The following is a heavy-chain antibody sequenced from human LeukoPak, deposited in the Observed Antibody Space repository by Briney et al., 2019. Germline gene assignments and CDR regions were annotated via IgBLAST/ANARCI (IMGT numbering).Heavy chain of an antibody. J-gene: IGHJ6*03. V-gene: IGHV5-51*01. CDR2: IFPGDSDT. CDR3: ARLPEYYYYYMDV. CDR1: GYSFTSYW. Sequence: GESLKISCKGSGYSFTSYWIGWVRQMPGKGLEWMGIIFPGDSDTRYSPSFQGQVTISADKSISTAYLQWSSLKASDTAMYYCARLPEYYYYYMDVWGKGTTVTVS.